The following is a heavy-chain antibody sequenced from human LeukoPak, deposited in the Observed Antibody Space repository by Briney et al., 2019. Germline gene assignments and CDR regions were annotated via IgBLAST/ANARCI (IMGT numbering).Heavy chain of an antibody. D-gene: IGHD4-17*01. J-gene: IGHJ4*02. Sequence: PGGSLRLSCAASGFTFSDYYMSWIRQAPGKGLEWVSYISSGGTTIYYADSVKGRFTISRDNAKNSLYLQMNSLRAEDTAVYYCASWSYGDYNMGLGYWGQGTLVTVSS. CDR3: ASWSYGDYNMGLGY. CDR2: ISSGGTTI. CDR1: GFTFSDYY. V-gene: IGHV3-11*04.